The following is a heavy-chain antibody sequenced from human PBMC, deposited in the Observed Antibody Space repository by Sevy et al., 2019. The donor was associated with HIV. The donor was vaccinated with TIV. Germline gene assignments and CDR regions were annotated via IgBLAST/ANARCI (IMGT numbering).Heavy chain of an antibody. D-gene: IGHD3-16*01. CDR2: ISHEGSNE. CDR3: ATDWGTPVTAILYYFDF. V-gene: IGHV3-30*04. Sequence: GGSLRLSCAASTFTFGHYAMHWVRQAPGKGLQWVAGISHEGSNEYYTDSVKGRFTISRDNSKNTLNLEMNNLRVEDTALYYCATDWGTPVTAILYYFDFWGQGIPVTDSS. J-gene: IGHJ4*02. CDR1: TFTFGHYA.